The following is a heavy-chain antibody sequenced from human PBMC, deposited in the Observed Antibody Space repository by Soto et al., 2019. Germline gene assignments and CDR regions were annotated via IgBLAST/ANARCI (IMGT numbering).Heavy chain of an antibody. D-gene: IGHD2-21*02. CDR3: ARGGTVVVTAPDY. V-gene: IGHV3-11*06. Sequence: QVQLVESGGGLVKPGGSLRLSCGASKFTFSDYYMSWIRQAPGKGLEWVSYISSGGSYTNYADSVKGRFTISRDNAKNSLYLQMNSLRADDTAVYYCARGGTVVVTAPDYWGQGTLVTVSS. CDR2: ISSGGSYT. CDR1: KFTFSDYY. J-gene: IGHJ4*02.